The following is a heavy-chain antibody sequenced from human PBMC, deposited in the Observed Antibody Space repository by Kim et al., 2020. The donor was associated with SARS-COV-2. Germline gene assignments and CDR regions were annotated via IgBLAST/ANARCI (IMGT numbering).Heavy chain of an antibody. J-gene: IGHJ4*02. CDR2: SGNGGGT. V-gene: IGHV3-23*01. CDR1: GFTFSSYP. D-gene: IGHD3-16*01. CDR3: AKSLFTDY. Sequence: GGSLRLSCAASGFTFSSYPMSWVRQAPGKGLEWVSTSGNGGGTYYADSVKGRFTISRDNSKNTLYLHMNTLRAEDTALYYCAKSLFTDYWGQGTLVTVSS.